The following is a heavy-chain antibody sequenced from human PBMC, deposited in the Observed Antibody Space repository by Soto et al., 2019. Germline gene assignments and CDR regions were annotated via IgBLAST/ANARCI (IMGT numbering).Heavy chain of an antibody. CDR3: AKTGGAFDI. CDR2: ISYDGSNK. Sequence: GGSLRLSCAASGFTFSSYGMHWVRQAPGKGLEWVAVISYDGSNKYYADSVKGRFTISRDNSKNTLYLQMNSLRAEDTAVYYCAKTGGAFDIWGQGTMVTVS. D-gene: IGHD3-10*01. J-gene: IGHJ3*02. V-gene: IGHV3-30*18. CDR1: GFTFSSYG.